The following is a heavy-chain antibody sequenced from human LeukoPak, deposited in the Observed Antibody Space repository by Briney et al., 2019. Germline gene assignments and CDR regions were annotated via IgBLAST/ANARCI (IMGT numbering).Heavy chain of an antibody. CDR3: ARGPRYYDDSGFHYGVFDI. V-gene: IGHV3-7*04. Sequence: GGSLRLSCAASGFTFSSYWMSWVRQAPGKGLEWVADIKQGGSEKYYVDSVKGRFTISRDNAKNSLYLQMNSLRAEDTAVYYCARGPRYYDDSGFHYGVFDIWGQGTVVTVSS. CDR1: GFTFSSYW. J-gene: IGHJ3*02. CDR2: IKQGGSEK. D-gene: IGHD3-22*01.